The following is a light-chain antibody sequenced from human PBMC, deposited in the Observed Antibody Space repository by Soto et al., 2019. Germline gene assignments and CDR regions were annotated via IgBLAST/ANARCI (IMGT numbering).Light chain of an antibody. CDR2: SNT. V-gene: IGLV1-44*01. CDR1: SSNLGSGV. CDR3: AAWDDSLSGPV. Sequence: QAVVTQPPSASGTPGQRVTISCSGGSSNLGSGVVNWYQQLPGTAPKLLIYSNTQRPSGVPDRFSGSKSGTSASLAISGLQSEDEAAYYCAAWDDSLSGPVFGSGTKLTVL. J-gene: IGLJ1*01.